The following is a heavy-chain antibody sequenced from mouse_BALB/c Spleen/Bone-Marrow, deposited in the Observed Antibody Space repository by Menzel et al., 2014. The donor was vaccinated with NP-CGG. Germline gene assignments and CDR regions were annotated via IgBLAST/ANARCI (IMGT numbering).Heavy chain of an antibody. CDR3: IRVDGNYLYYFDY. CDR1: GFTFSSYI. V-gene: IGHV5-6-4*01. D-gene: IGHD2-1*01. Sequence: EVKVEESGGGLVKPGGSLKLSCAASGFTFSSYIMSWVRQNPEKRLDWVATISSGGNYTYYPDSVKGRFTISRDNAKNTLYLQMNSLKSEDTAMYYCIRVDGNYLYYFDYWGQGTTLTVSS. J-gene: IGHJ2*01. CDR2: ISSGGNYT.